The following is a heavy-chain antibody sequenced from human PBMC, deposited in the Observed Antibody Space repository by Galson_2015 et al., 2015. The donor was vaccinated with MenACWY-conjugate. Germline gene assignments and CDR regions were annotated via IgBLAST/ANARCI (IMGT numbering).Heavy chain of an antibody. D-gene: IGHD3-10*01. CDR2: IFNSGNT. CDR3: ARAAGYYGTGGNSEYFQH. CDR1: GGSFGTCY. J-gene: IGHJ1*01. V-gene: IGHV4-59*01. Sequence: ETLSLTCTVSGGSFGTCYWSWIRQPPGKGLEWIGYIFNSGNTKYNPSLKSRVSISMDTSKNQFSLKLSSVTAADTAVYYCARAAGYYGTGGNSEYFQHWGQGTLVTVSS.